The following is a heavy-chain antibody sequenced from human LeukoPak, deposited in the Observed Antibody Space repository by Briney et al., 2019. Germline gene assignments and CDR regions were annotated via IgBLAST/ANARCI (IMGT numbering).Heavy chain of an antibody. CDR3: AREGYYGSGSYYDY. Sequence: PSETLSLTCTVSGGSISSYYWSWIRQPPGKGLEWIGYIYYSGSTNYNPSLKSRVTISVGTSKNQFSLKLSSVTAADTAVYYCAREGYYGSGSYYDYWGQGTLVTVSS. CDR2: IYYSGST. J-gene: IGHJ4*02. CDR1: GGSISSYY. D-gene: IGHD3-10*01. V-gene: IGHV4-59*01.